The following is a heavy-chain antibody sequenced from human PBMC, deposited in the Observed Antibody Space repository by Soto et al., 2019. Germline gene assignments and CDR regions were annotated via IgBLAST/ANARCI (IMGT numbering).Heavy chain of an antibody. CDR3: AREYYDILTGYHWFDP. CDR2: IIPILGIA. D-gene: IGHD3-9*01. Sequence: ASVKVSCKASGGTFSSYTISWVRQAPGQGLEWMGRIIPILGIANYAQKFQGRVTITADKSTSTAYMELSSLRSEDTAVYYCAREYYDILTGYHWFDPWGQGTLVTVSS. J-gene: IGHJ5*02. V-gene: IGHV1-69*04. CDR1: GGTFSSYT.